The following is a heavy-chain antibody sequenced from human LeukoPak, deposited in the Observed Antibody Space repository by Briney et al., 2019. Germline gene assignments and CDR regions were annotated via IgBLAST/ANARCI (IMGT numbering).Heavy chain of an antibody. Sequence: VASVKVSCKASGYTFTGYYMHWVRQAPGQGLEWMGWINPNSGGTNYAQKFQGRVTMTRDTSISTAYMELSRLRSDDTAVYYCARVFVDFWSGYQFDYWGQGTLVTVSS. CDR2: INPNSGGT. D-gene: IGHD3-3*01. V-gene: IGHV1-2*02. CDR1: GYTFTGYY. CDR3: ARVFVDFWSGYQFDY. J-gene: IGHJ4*02.